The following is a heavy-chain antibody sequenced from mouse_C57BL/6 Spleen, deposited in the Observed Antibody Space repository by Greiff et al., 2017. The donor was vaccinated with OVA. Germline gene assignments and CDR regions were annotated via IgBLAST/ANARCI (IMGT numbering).Heavy chain of an antibody. CDR2: IDPSDSET. Sequence: QVQLQQSGAELVRPGSSVKLSCKASGYTFTSYWMHWVKQRPIQGLEWIGNIDPSDSETHYNQKFKDKATLTVDKSSSTAYMQLSSLTSEDSAVYYCARGRSRITTVDWGQGTLVTVSA. V-gene: IGHV1-52*01. D-gene: IGHD1-1*01. J-gene: IGHJ3*01. CDR1: GYTFTSYW. CDR3: ARGRSRITTVD.